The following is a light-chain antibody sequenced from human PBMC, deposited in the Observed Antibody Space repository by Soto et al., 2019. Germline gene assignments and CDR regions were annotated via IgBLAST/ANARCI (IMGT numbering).Light chain of an antibody. J-gene: IGLJ2*01. CDR2: EVN. V-gene: IGLV2-8*01. CDR3: TSYGGRNNLI. Sequence: QSALTQPPSASGSPGQSVTISCTGTSSDVGGYNYVSWFQHHPGKAPKLIISEVNKRPSGVPDRFSGSKSGNTASLTVSGLQAEDEADYYCTSYGGRNNLIFGGGTKVTVL. CDR1: SSDVGGYNY.